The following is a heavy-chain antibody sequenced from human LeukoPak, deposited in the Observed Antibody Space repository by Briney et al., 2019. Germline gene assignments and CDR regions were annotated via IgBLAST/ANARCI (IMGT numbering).Heavy chain of an antibody. J-gene: IGHJ4*02. CDR1: RGTFSSYA. CDR2: IIPIFGTA. CDR3: ARDGPPEYYFDY. Sequence: ASVKVSCKASRGTFSSYAISWVRQAPGQGLEWMGGIIPIFGTANYAQKFQGRVTITTDESTSTAYMELSSLRSEDTAVYYCARDGPPEYYFDYWGQGTLVTVSS. V-gene: IGHV1-69*05.